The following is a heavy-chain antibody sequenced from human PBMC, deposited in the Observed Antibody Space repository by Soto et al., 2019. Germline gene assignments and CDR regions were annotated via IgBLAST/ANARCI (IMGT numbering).Heavy chain of an antibody. D-gene: IGHD1-20*01. J-gene: IGHJ4*02. CDR3: ARDLTGTIDY. V-gene: IGHV3-30-3*01. CDR2: ISYDGSNK. CDR1: GFTFSSYA. Sequence: GGSLRLSCAASGFTFSSYAMHWVRQAPGKGLEWVAVISYDGSNKYYADSVKGRFTISRDNSKNTLYLQMNSLRAEDTVVYYCARDLTGTIDYWGQGALVTVSS.